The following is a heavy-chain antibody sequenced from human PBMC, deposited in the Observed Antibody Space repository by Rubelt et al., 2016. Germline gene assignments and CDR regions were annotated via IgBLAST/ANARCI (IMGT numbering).Heavy chain of an antibody. Sequence: QIQLRESGPGLVTPSGTLSLTCTVSGYSITSNIHYWGWIRQAPGKGLEWIGEINHSGTTNNNPSLKSRVTISVDTSKNQSPRTLSSVTAADTAVYYGARGRAGSSSSWGQGTLVTVSS. V-gene: IGHV4-39*07. J-gene: IGHJ4*02. CDR2: INHSGTT. D-gene: IGHD6-6*01. CDR1: GYSITSNIHY. CDR3: ARGRAGSSSS.